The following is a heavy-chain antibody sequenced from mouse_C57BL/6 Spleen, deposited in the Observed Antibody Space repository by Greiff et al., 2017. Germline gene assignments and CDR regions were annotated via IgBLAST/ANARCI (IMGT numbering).Heavy chain of an antibody. CDR1: AYTFTSTW. CDR2: IDPNSGGT. V-gene: IGHV1-72*01. Sequence: QVQLQQPGAELVKPGASVKLSCKASAYTFTSTWMHWVKQRPGRGLEWIGRIDPNSGGTKYNEKFKRKATLTVDKPSSTAYMQLSSLTSEDSAVYYCARTANWGNDYAMDYWGQGTSVTVSS. CDR3: ARTANWGNDYAMDY. D-gene: IGHD4-1*01. J-gene: IGHJ4*01.